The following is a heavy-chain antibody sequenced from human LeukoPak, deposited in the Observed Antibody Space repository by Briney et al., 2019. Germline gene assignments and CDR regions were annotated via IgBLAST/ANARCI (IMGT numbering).Heavy chain of an antibody. Sequence: GGSLRLSCEASGFTFDDYGMSWVRQAPGKGLEWVCGIIWNGGSTGYADSVKGRFTISRDNAENSLYLQVNSLRAEDTAVYYCARDGRGSYYAHYDYMHGWVKGTTLSVCS. D-gene: IGHD1-26*01. CDR3: ARDGRGSYYAHYDYMHG. CDR1: GFTFDDYG. CDR2: IIWNGGST. J-gene: IGHJ6*03. V-gene: IGHV3-20*04.